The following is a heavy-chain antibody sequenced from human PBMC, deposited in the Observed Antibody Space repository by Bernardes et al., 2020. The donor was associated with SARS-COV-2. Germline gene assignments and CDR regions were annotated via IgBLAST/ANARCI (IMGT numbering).Heavy chain of an antibody. CDR2: ISSSSRYI. CDR3: AKSLASDLDWFDS. J-gene: IGHJ5*01. Sequence: GGSLSLSCSASGFTFRTISMNWVRQAPGKGLEWVSSISSSSRYIYYSDSLKGRFTVSRDNAKNSLFLQMNSLRAEETALYYGAKSLASDLDWFDSWGQGTLVTVSS. V-gene: IGHV3-21*01. D-gene: IGHD3-3*02. CDR1: GFTFRTIS.